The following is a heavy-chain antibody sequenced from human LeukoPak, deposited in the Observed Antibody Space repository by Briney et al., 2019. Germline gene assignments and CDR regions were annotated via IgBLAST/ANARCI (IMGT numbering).Heavy chain of an antibody. CDR3: ARASGYADGAFDI. V-gene: IGHV3-11*06. CDR2: ISGSAGDV. J-gene: IGHJ3*02. CDR1: GFTFSDSY. D-gene: IGHD5-12*01. Sequence: GGSLRLSCAASGFTFSDSYMTWIRQAPGKGLELLSYISGSAGDVNYIDSVRGRFTISRDNAKNSLYLQMNSLRAEDTAVYYCARASGYADGAFDIWGQGTMVTVSS.